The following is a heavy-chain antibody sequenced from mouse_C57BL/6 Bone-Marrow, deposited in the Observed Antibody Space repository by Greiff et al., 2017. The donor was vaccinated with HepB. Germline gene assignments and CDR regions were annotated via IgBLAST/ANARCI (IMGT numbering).Heavy chain of an antibody. D-gene: IGHD3-2*02. CDR1: GYTFTSYW. J-gene: IGHJ4*01. V-gene: IGHV1-55*01. CDR2: IYPGSGST. Sequence: QVQLKQPGAELVQPGASVKMSCQASGYTFTSYWITWVKQRPGPGLEWIGDIYPGSGSTNYNEKFKSKATLTVDTSSSTAYMQLSSLTSEDSAVYYCARWGTQLRNYAMDYWGQGTSVTVSS. CDR3: ARWGTQLRNYAMDY.